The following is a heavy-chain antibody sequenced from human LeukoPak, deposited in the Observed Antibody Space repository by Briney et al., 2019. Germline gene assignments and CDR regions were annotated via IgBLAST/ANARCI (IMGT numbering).Heavy chain of an antibody. Sequence: PSQTLSLTCTVSGGSISSGGYYWSWIRQHPGKGLEWIGYIYYSGSTYYNPSLKSRVTISVDTSKNQFSLKLSTVTAADTAVYYCASSIRRDGYNLNWFDPWGQGTLVTVSS. D-gene: IGHD5-24*01. V-gene: IGHV4-31*03. CDR3: ASSIRRDGYNLNWFDP. CDR2: IYYSGST. CDR1: GGSISSGGYY. J-gene: IGHJ5*02.